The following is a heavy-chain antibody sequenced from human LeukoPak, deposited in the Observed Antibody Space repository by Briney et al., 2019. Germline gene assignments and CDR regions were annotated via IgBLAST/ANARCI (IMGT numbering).Heavy chain of an antibody. CDR2: ISGSGGST. CDR1: GFTFSSYA. Sequence: PGGSLRLSCAASGFTFSSYAMSWVRQAPGKGLEWVSAISGSGGSTYYADSVKGRFTISRDNSKNTLYLQMNSLRAEDTAVYYCARLSWDSYYFDYWGQGTLVTVSS. D-gene: IGHD3-16*02. J-gene: IGHJ4*02. V-gene: IGHV3-23*01. CDR3: ARLSWDSYYFDY.